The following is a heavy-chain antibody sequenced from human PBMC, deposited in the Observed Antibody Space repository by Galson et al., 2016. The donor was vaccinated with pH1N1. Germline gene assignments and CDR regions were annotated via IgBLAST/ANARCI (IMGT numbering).Heavy chain of an antibody. J-gene: IGHJ6*02. V-gene: IGHV3-23*01. Sequence: SLRLSCAVSGFTFSSYAMIWVRHTPGKGLEWVSSISGSGDSTYYADSVKGRCSISRDNSKNTLYLQMNSLRAEDTAVYYCAKDDYPLIIGLRRAWGMNVWGQGTTVIVSS. CDR1: GFTFSSYA. CDR3: AKDDYPLIIGLRRAWGMNV. D-gene: IGHD3-16*01. CDR2: ISGSGDST.